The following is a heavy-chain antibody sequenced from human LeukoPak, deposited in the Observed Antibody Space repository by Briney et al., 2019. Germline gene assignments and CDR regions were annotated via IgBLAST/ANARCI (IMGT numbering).Heavy chain of an antibody. CDR2: TSDRGDYT. V-gene: IGHV3-23*01. CDR1: GFTFSSYA. J-gene: IGHJ3*02. Sequence: GGSLRLSCAASGFTFSSYAMSWVRQAPGKGLEWVSGTSDRGDYTYYADSVKGRFTISRDNSKSTLYLQMNSLRAEDTAVYYCARYGDYMNDAFDIWGQGTMVTVSS. D-gene: IGHD4-17*01. CDR3: ARYGDYMNDAFDI.